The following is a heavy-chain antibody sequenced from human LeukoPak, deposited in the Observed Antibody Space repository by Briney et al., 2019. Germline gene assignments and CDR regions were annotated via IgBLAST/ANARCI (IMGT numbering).Heavy chain of an antibody. CDR3: ARDNFWSGTDAFDI. D-gene: IGHD3-3*01. Sequence: SETLSLTCTVSGASINSAGYYWSWIRQPPGKGLEWIGYIYNSGSTYYNPSLKSRITISEDTSKNQFSLKLSSVTAADTAVYYCARDNFWSGTDAFDIWGQGTMVTVSS. V-gene: IGHV4-30-4*08. CDR2: IYNSGST. J-gene: IGHJ3*02. CDR1: GASINSAGYY.